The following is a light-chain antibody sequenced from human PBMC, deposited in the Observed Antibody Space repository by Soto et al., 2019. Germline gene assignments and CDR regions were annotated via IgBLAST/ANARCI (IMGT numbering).Light chain of an antibody. CDR1: QSISSW. CDR3: QQYNNFWT. V-gene: IGKV1-5*01. J-gene: IGKJ1*01. Sequence: DIQMTQSPSALSASVGDRVTITCRASQSISSWLAWYQQKPGKAPRLLIYDASYFERGVPSRFSGSGSGTKFTLTISDLQPDDLGTYYCQQYNNFWTFGPGTKVDIK. CDR2: DAS.